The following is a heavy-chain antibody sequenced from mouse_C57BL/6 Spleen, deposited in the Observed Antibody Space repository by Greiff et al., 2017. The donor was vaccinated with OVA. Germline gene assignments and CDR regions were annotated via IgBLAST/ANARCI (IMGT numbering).Heavy chain of an antibody. CDR3: ARNRYYYGSDYAMVY. J-gene: IGHJ4*01. Sequence: VQLQQSGPVLVKPGASVKMSCKASGYTFTDYYMNWVKQSHGKSLEWIGVINPYNGGTSYNQKFKGKATLTVDKSSSTAYMELNSLTSEDSAVYYCARNRYYYGSDYAMVYWGQGTSVTVSS. D-gene: IGHD1-1*01. CDR1: GYTFTDYY. CDR2: INPYNGGT. V-gene: IGHV1-19*01.